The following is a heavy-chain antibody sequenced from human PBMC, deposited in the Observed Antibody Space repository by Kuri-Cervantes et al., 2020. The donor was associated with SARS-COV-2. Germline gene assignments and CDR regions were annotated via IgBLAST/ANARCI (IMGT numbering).Heavy chain of an antibody. V-gene: IGHV3-74*01. CDR3: ARVETSHYSSYYMDV. CDR2: INSDGSVT. J-gene: IGHJ6*03. CDR1: GFTFSSYG. Sequence: GGSLRLSCAASGFTFSSYGMHWVRQAPGKGLVWVSRINSDGSVTSYPDSVEGRFTISRDNAKSTLSLQMNSLSAEDTAVYFCARVETSHYSSYYMDVWGKGTTVTVSS.